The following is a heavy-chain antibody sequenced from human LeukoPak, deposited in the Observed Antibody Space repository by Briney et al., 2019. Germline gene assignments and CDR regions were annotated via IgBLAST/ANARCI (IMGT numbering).Heavy chain of an antibody. D-gene: IGHD5-12*01. CDR3: ASSYDLLGYGMDV. CDR2: IYYSGST. V-gene: IGHV4-39*07. CDR1: GGSISSSSYY. J-gene: IGHJ6*02. Sequence: PSETLSLTCTVSGGSISSSSYYWGWIRQPPGKGLEWIGSIYYSGSTYYNPSLKSRVTISVDTSKNQFSLKLSSVTAADTAVYYCASSYDLLGYGMDVWGQGTTVTVSS.